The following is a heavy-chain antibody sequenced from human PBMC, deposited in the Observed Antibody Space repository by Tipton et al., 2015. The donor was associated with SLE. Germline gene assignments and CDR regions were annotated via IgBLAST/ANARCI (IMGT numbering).Heavy chain of an antibody. CDR2: ISTSSTTI. V-gene: IGHV3-48*01. Sequence: QLVQSGGGVVQPGRSLRLSCAASGFTFGRYAMNWVRQAPGKGLEWISYISTSSTTILYADSVKGRFTISRDNAKNSLYLQLNSLRVEDTAVYYCARDRSCPAHWGQGTLVTVSS. CDR3: ARDRSCPAH. CDR1: GFTFGRYA. J-gene: IGHJ4*02.